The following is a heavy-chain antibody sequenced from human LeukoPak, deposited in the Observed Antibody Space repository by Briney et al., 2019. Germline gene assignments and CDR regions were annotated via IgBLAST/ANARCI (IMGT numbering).Heavy chain of an antibody. V-gene: IGHV3-23*01. CDR2: ILGGGGST. Sequence: PGGSLRLSCAASGFTFSSYAMSWVRQAPGKGLEWVSSILGGGGSTYYADSVKGRFTISRDNSKNMLYLQMSSLRAEDTAVYFCAERGLAGDYAFFDLWARGTLVTVTS. CDR1: GFTFSSYA. J-gene: IGHJ2*01. D-gene: IGHD3-16*01. CDR3: AERGLAGDYAFFDL.